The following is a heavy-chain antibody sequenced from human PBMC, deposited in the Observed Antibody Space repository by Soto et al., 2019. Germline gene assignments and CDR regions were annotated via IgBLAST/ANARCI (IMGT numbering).Heavy chain of an antibody. D-gene: IGHD3-10*01. Sequence: ASVKVSCKASGYTFTGHYMHWVRQAPGQGLEWMGWINPNSVGTNYAQKFQGRVAMTRDTSISTAYMELSRLRSDDTAVYYCAREPMVRAAHGFDIWGQGTMVTVSS. CDR3: AREPMVRAAHGFDI. V-gene: IGHV1-2*02. J-gene: IGHJ3*02. CDR2: INPNSVGT. CDR1: GYTFTGHY.